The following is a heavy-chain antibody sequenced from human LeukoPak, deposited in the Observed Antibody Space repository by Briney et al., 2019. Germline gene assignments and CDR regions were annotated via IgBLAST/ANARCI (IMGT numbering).Heavy chain of an antibody. V-gene: IGHV4-39*07. Sequence: SETLSLTCSVSGVSISSGSNYWGWIRQPPGKTLEWIGSIYSSGSTYYNPSLKSRVIILIDTAKNHFSLNLSSVTAADTAVYYCARGTPGVGYWGQGTLVTVSS. CDR1: GVSISSGSNY. CDR2: IYSSGST. D-gene: IGHD2-15*01. CDR3: ARGTPGVGY. J-gene: IGHJ4*02.